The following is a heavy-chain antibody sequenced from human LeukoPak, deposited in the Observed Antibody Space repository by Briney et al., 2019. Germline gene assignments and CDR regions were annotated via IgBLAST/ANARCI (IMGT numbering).Heavy chain of an antibody. V-gene: IGHV3-30-3*01. CDR2: ISYDGSNK. J-gene: IGHJ4*02. CDR1: GFTFSSYA. Sequence: GGCLRLSCAASGFTFSSYAMHWVRQAPGKGLEWVAVISYDGSNKYYADSVKGLFTISRDNSKNALYLQMNSLRAEDTAVYYCARVNHWGQGTLVTVSS. CDR3: ARVNH.